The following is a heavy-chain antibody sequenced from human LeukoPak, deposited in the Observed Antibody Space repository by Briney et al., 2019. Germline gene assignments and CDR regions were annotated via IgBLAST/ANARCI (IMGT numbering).Heavy chain of an antibody. CDR2: IWYDGSNK. V-gene: IGHV3-33*01. D-gene: IGHD5-12*01. CDR3: ARDGAEEYSGVPLGY. J-gene: IGHJ4*02. Sequence: GRSLRLSCAASGFTFSSYGMHWVRQAPGKGLEWVADIWYDGSNKYYADSVKGRFTISRDNSKNTLYLQMNSLRAEDTAVYYCARDGAEEYSGVPLGYWGQGTLVTVSS. CDR1: GFTFSSYG.